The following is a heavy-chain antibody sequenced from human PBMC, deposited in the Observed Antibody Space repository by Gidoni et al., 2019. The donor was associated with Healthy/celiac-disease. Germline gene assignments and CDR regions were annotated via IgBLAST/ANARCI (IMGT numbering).Heavy chain of an antibody. CDR2: ST. Sequence: STYYNPSLKSRVTISVDTSKNQFSLKLSSVTAADTAVYYCARHKVAVAGPEGFDYWGQGTLVTVSS. J-gene: IGHJ4*02. V-gene: IGHV4-39*01. D-gene: IGHD6-19*01. CDR3: ARHKVAVAGPEGFDY.